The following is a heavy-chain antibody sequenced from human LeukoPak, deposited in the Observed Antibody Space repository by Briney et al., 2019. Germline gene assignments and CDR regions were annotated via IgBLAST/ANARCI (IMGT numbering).Heavy chain of an antibody. CDR1: GFTFGDYA. J-gene: IGHJ4*02. V-gene: IGHV3-49*03. CDR2: IRSKAYGGTT. Sequence: PGGSLRLSCTASGFTFGDYAMSWFRQAPGKGLGWVGFIRSKAYGGTTEYAASVKGRFAISRDDCKSIAYQQMNSRKTEDTAVYYCTRGGESYSSSWGEGTLVTVSS. CDR3: TRGGESYSSS. D-gene: IGHD1-26*01.